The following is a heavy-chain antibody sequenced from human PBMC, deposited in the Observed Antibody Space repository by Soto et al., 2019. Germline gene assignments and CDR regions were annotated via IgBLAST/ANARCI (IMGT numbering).Heavy chain of an antibody. V-gene: IGHV3-21*01. J-gene: IGHJ5*02. CDR2: ITTTSRYI. D-gene: IGHD1-1*01. CDR3: VSSGTAPMLRHNWFDP. Sequence: EVQLVESGGGLVKPGGSLRLSCAASGFTFTTYDMNWVRQAPGKGLEWVSSITTTSRYIYYADSVRGRFTISRDNAKNSLFLQMDSLRAAETAVYYCVSSGTAPMLRHNWFDPWGQGTLVTVSS. CDR1: GFTFTTYD.